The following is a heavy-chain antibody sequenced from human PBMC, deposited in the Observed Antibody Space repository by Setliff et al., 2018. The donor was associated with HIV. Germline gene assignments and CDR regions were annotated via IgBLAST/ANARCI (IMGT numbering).Heavy chain of an antibody. J-gene: IGHJ3*01. CDR1: GFTFSNYW. Sequence: PGGSLRLSCAASGFTFSNYWMSWVRQAPGKGLEWVANIKQDGSEKYYVDSVKGRFTISRDNSKNTLYLQMNSLRVEDTAVYYCARETMYIFFGAAFDLWGQGTMVTVSS. D-gene: IGHD3-9*01. CDR3: ARETMYIFFGAAFDL. CDR2: IKQDGSEK. V-gene: IGHV3-7*01.